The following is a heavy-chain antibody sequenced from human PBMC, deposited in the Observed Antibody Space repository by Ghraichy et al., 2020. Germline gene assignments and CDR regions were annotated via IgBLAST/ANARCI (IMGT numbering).Heavy chain of an antibody. V-gene: IGHV4-30-4*01. CDR1: GGSISSGDYY. D-gene: IGHD5-24*01. CDR3: ARDGDGYNIDY. CDR2: IYYSGST. Sequence: SQTLSHTCIVSGGSISSGDYYWSWIRQPPGKGLEWIGYIYYSGSTYYNPSLTSRVTISVDTSKNQFSLKLTSVTAADTAVYYCARDGDGYNIDYWGQGTLVTVSS. J-gene: IGHJ4*02.